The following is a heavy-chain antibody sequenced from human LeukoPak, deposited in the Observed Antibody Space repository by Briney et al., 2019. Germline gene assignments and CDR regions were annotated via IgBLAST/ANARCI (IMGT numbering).Heavy chain of an antibody. Sequence: GGSLRLSCAASGFRFSNYAMSWVRQAPGKGLEWVSGIGCSGSSTYYADTVKDRITIARDNSKNPLYLQMNILRAEDTAVYYCAKLWFGELGAVYFDYWGQGTLVTVSS. CDR2: IGCSGSST. J-gene: IGHJ4*02. V-gene: IGHV3-23*01. CDR1: GFRFSNYA. CDR3: AKLWFGELGAVYFDY. D-gene: IGHD3-10*01.